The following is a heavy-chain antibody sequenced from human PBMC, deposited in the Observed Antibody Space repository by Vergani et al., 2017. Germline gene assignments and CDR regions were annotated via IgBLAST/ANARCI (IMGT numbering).Heavy chain of an antibody. CDR3: ARGNGLYVGYSSGWYVARDDEFDY. Sequence: EVQVVETGGGLVQPGGSLRLSCAASGFTVSSNYMSWVRQAPGKGLEWVSVIYSGGSTYYADSVKGRFTISRDNAKNSLYLQMNSLRAEDTAVYYCARGNGLYVGYSSGWYVARDDEFDYWGQGTLVTVSS. V-gene: IGHV3-66*01. CDR2: IYSGGST. J-gene: IGHJ4*02. CDR1: GFTVSSNY. D-gene: IGHD6-19*01.